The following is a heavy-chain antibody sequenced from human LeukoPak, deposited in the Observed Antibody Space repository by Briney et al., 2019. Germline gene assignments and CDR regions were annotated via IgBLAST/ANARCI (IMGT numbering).Heavy chain of an antibody. J-gene: IGHJ5*02. CDR3: ARSSGWYENWFDP. CDR2: TYYRSKWYN. CDR1: GDSVSSNSAA. V-gene: IGHV6-1*01. D-gene: IGHD6-19*01. Sequence: SQTLSLTCAISGDSVSSNSAAWNWIRQPPSRGLEWLGRTYYRSKWYNDYAVSVKSRITINPDTSKNQFSLQLNSVTPEDTAVYYCARSSGWYENWFDPWGQGTLVTISS.